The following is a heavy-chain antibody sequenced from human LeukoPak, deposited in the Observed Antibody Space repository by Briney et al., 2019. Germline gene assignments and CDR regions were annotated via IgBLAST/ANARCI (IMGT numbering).Heavy chain of an antibody. J-gene: IGHJ4*02. V-gene: IGHV3-48*04. CDR2: ISSSSTTI. D-gene: IGHD2-2*01. CDR3: ARSVVPAAQQSGLRYFDY. CDR1: GFTFSSYS. Sequence: GGSLRLSCAASGFTFSSYSMNWVRQAPGKGLEWVSYISSSSTTIYYADSVKGRFTISRDNAKNSLYLQMNSLRAEDTAVYYCARSVVPAAQQSGLRYFDYWGQGTLVTVSS.